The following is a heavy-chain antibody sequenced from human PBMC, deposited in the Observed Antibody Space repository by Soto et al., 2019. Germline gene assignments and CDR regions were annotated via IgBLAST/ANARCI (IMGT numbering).Heavy chain of an antibody. J-gene: IGHJ6*02. Sequence: PSETLSLTCAVYGGSFRGYYWSWIRQPPGKGLEWIGEINHSGSTNYNPSLKSRVTISVDTSKNQFSLKLSSVTAADTAVYYCARNGSYYDFWSGYYFGGGMDVWGQGTTVTVSS. D-gene: IGHD3-3*01. CDR1: GGSFRGYY. CDR3: ARNGSYYDFWSGYYFGGGMDV. V-gene: IGHV4-34*01. CDR2: INHSGST.